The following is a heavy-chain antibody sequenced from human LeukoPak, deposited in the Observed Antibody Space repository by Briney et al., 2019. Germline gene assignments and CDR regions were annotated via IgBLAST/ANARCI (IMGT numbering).Heavy chain of an antibody. D-gene: IGHD3-9*01. J-gene: IGHJ6*04. CDR3: AREEANLGDDILTEGIPV. CDR2: TYHSGST. Sequence: KTSETLSLTCAVSGASISSTNWWSWVRQPPGKGLEWIGETYHSGSTNYNPSLKSRVTISVDKSKNQFSLKLSSVTAADTAVYYCAREEANLGDDILTEGIPVWGKGTTITVSS. V-gene: IGHV4-4*02. CDR1: GASISSTNW.